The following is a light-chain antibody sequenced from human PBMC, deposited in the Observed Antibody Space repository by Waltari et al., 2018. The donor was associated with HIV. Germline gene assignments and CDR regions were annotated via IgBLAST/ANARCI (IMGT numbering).Light chain of an antibody. CDR2: EVS. Sequence: QSALTQPASVSGSPGQSITISCTGTTRDVGGYNSVSWYQQHPAKAPKLVILEVSSRPSGVSNRVSGSKSGNTASLTSSGLQAEDEAYYYCSSYTSSDTVVFGGGTKVTVL. CDR3: SSYTSSDTVV. J-gene: IGLJ2*01. CDR1: TRDVGGYNS. V-gene: IGLV2-14*03.